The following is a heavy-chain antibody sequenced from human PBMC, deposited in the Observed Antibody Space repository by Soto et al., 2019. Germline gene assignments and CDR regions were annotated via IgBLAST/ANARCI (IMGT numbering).Heavy chain of an antibody. J-gene: IGHJ6*02. CDR1: GSTFSSYA. V-gene: IGHV3-30-3*01. D-gene: IGHD3-16*01. Sequence: GALRRTCSGSGSTFSSYAMHWVRQAPGKGLEWVAVTSFDGSNKYFADSVRGRFTISRDNSKNTLYLEMNSLGAEDTAVYYCARQAYTYYYYGMDVWGQGTKVTVYS. CDR2: TSFDGSNK. CDR3: ARQAYTYYYYGMDV.